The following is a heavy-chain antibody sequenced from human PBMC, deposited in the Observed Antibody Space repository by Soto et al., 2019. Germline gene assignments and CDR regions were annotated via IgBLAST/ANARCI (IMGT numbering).Heavy chain of an antibody. CDR3: ARSQQPPDFDS. CDR2: ISYDGSKR. D-gene: IGHD6-13*01. Sequence: QVQLLESGGGVVQPGRSLRLSCAASGFSFSTYGMHWVRQAPGKGLEWVAVISYDGSKRYYADSVKGRFTVSRDNSKNTLYLQMNSLRAEDTAVYYCARSQQPPDFDSWGQGTLVTVSS. V-gene: IGHV3-30*03. CDR1: GFSFSTYG. J-gene: IGHJ4*02.